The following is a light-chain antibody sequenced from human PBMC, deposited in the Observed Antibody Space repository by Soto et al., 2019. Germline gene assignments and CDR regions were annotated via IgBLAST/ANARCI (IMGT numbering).Light chain of an antibody. CDR2: KAS. V-gene: IGKV1-5*03. CDR1: QSIGNW. Sequence: DVQMTQTPSSLSASVGDRVILTCRASQSIGNWLAWYQQKPGKAPKLLIYKASSLESGVPTRFSGSGSGTDFTLTISRLQPEDFATYYCQQYTSYVFGPGTKVDIK. J-gene: IGKJ3*01. CDR3: QQYTSYV.